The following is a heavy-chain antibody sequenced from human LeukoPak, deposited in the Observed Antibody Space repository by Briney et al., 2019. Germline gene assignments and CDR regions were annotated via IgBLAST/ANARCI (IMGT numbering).Heavy chain of an antibody. CDR2: ISGSGGST. D-gene: IGHD4-17*01. CDR3: ASPDYGDLHY. V-gene: IGHV3-23*01. CDR1: RFTFSSYA. J-gene: IGHJ4*02. Sequence: GGSLRLSCAASRFTFSSYAMSWVRQAPGKGLEWVSAISGSGGSTYYADSVKGRFTISRDNSKNTLYLQMNSLRAEDTAVYYCASPDYGDLHYWGQGTLVTVSS.